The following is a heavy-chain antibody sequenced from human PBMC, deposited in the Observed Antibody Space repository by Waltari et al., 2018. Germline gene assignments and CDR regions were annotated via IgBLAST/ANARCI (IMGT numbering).Heavy chain of an antibody. Sequence: QVQLVQSGAEVKKPGASVKVSCKASGYTFTGSYLHWVRQAPGQGLEWMGWINPNSGGTNYAQKFQGRFTMTRDTSISTAYMELSRLRSDDTAVYYCARTAVAGFYFDYWGQGTLVTVSS. CDR1: GYTFTGSY. CDR3: ARTAVAGFYFDY. CDR2: INPNSGGT. J-gene: IGHJ4*02. V-gene: IGHV1-2*02. D-gene: IGHD6-19*01.